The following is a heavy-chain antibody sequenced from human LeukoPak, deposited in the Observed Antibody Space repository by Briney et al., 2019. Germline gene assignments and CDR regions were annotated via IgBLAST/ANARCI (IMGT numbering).Heavy chain of an antibody. CDR1: GYTFTSYD. J-gene: IGHJ3*02. D-gene: IGHD2-15*01. CDR3: ARGLGDCSGGSCYDAFDI. V-gene: IGHV1-8*01. Sequence: ASVKVSCKASGYTFTSYDINWVRQATGQGLEWMGWMNPNSGNTGYAQKFQGRVTMTRNTSISTAYMELSSLRSEDTAVYYCARGLGDCSGGSCYDAFDIWGQGTMVTVSS. CDR2: MNPNSGNT.